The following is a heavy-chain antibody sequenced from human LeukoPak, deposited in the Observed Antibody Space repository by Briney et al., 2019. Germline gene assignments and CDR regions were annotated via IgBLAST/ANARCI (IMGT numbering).Heavy chain of an antibody. Sequence: PGGSLRLPCAASGFTFSSYSMNWVRQAPGKGLEWVSSISSSSSYIYYADSVKGRFTISRDNAKNSLYLQMNSLRAEDTAVYYCARAREGVVTLYYFDYWGQGTLVTVSS. V-gene: IGHV3-21*01. D-gene: IGHD4-23*01. J-gene: IGHJ4*02. CDR3: ARAREGVVTLYYFDY. CDR1: GFTFSSYS. CDR2: ISSSSSYI.